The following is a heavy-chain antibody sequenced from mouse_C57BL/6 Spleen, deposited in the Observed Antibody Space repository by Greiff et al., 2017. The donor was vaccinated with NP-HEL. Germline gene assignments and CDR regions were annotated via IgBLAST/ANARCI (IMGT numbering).Heavy chain of an antibody. V-gene: IGHV1-82*01. Sequence: QVQLQQSGPELVKPGASVKISCKASGYAFSSSWMNWVKPRPGEGLEWIGRIYPGDGDTNYNGKFKGKATLTADKSSSTAYMQLSSLTSEDAAVYFCARWLRYWYFDVWGTGTTVTVSS. D-gene: IGHD2-2*01. CDR2: IYPGDGDT. J-gene: IGHJ1*03. CDR1: GYAFSSSW. CDR3: ARWLRYWYFDV.